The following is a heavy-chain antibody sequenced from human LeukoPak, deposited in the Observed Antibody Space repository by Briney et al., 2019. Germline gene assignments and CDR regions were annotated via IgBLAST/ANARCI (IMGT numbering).Heavy chain of an antibody. CDR3: TRDSGEYRSGWYFDL. Sequence: GGSLRLSCAASGFTVSSNYMNWVRQAPGKGLEWVSVIYSGGSTYYADSVEGRFTISRHNSKNALYLQMNSLRVEDTAVYYCTRDSGEYRSGWYFDLWGRGTLVTVSS. V-gene: IGHV3-53*01. D-gene: IGHD6-19*01. J-gene: IGHJ2*01. CDR1: GFTVSSNY. CDR2: IYSGGST.